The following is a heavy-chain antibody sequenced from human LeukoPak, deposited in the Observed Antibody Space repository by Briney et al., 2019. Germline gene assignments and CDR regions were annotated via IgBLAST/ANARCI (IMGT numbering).Heavy chain of an antibody. CDR3: AREGDCSSTSCPPYNWFDP. V-gene: IGHV1-69*01. D-gene: IGHD2-2*01. Sequence: SVKVSCKASGGTFSSYAISWVRQAPGQGLEWMGGIIPIFGTANYARKFQGRVTITADESTSTAYMELSSLRSEDTAVYYCAREGDCSSTSCPPYNWFDPWGQGTLVTVSS. CDR1: GGTFSSYA. J-gene: IGHJ5*02. CDR2: IIPIFGTA.